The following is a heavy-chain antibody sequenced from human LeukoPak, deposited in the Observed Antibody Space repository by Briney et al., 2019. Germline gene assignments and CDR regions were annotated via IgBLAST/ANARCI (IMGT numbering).Heavy chain of an antibody. V-gene: IGHV1-2*06. CDR2: INPNSGGT. CDR3: ARIDVGEINNDY. CDR1: GYTFTGYY. D-gene: IGHD3-16*01. Sequence: ASVKVSCKASGYTFTGYYMHWVRQAPGQGLEWMGRINPNSGGTNYAQKFQGRVTMTRDTSISTAYMELSRLRSDDTAVYYYARIDVGEINNDYWGQGTLVTVSS. J-gene: IGHJ4*02.